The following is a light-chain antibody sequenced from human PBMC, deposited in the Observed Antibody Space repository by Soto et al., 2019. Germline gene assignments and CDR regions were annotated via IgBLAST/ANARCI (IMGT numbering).Light chain of an antibody. Sequence: QSALTQPRSVSGSPGQSVTISCTGTNNDIGAFDFVSWYQHHPGKVPNLIIYDVNKRPSGVPDRFAGSKSGNTASLTISGLQADDEADYHCCSFAGSYTWVFGGGTKVTVL. CDR2: DVN. J-gene: IGLJ3*02. V-gene: IGLV2-11*01. CDR1: NNDIGAFDF. CDR3: CSFAGSYTWV.